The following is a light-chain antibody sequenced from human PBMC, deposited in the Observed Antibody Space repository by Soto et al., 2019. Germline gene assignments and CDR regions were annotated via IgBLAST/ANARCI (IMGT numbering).Light chain of an antibody. Sequence: EIVLTQSPATLSWSPGAGATLSCKASQGIDSYLAWYQQTPGPGPRLPIYDASNTAAGIPARVSGSGFGTDFTLTISSLEPEDFAVYYCQQRSGWPPTFGGGTKVEI. CDR2: DAS. J-gene: IGKJ4*01. CDR3: QQRSGWPPT. V-gene: IGKV3-11*01. CDR1: QGIDSY.